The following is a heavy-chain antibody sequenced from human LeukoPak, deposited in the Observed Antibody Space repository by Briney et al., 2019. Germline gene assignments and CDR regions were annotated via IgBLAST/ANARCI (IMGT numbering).Heavy chain of an antibody. D-gene: IGHD1-1*01. V-gene: IGHV4-59*01. CDR3: ATAGDWNDVPH. CDR2: IHYSGST. J-gene: IGHJ4*02. Sequence: SETLSLTCTVSGGSISSYYWSWIRQPPGKGLEWLGYIHYSGSTNYNPSLKSRVTISVDTSKNQFSLRLSSVTAADAAVYYCATAGDWNDVPHWGQGTLVTVSS. CDR1: GGSISSYY.